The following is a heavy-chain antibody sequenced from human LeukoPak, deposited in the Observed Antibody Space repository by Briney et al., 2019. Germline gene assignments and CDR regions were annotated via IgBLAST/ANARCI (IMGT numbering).Heavy chain of an antibody. V-gene: IGHV3-21*01. D-gene: IGHD6-19*01. J-gene: IGHJ3*02. Sequence: GGSLRLSCAASGFTFSSYSMNWVRQAPGKGLEWASSISSSSSYIYYADSVKGRFTISRDDAKNSLYPQMNSLRAEDTAVYYCARVYSSGWNDAFDIWGQGTMVTVSS. CDR3: ARVYSSGWNDAFDI. CDR2: ISSSSSYI. CDR1: GFTFSSYS.